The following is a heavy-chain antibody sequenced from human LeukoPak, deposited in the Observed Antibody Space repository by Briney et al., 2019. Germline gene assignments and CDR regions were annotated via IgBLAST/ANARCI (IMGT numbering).Heavy chain of an antibody. J-gene: IGHJ4*02. CDR2: IKKDGSEK. CDR3: TRGGASTSYYWFY. CDR1: GLTFSNYC. Sequence: PGGSLRLSCVVSGLTFSNYCMTWVRQAPGKGLEWAANIKKDGSEKFYVDSVKGRFTISRDNAKSSLYLQMDSLRGEDTAVYYCTRGGASTSYYWFYWGQGTLVTVSS. V-gene: IGHV3-7*03. D-gene: IGHD2-8*01.